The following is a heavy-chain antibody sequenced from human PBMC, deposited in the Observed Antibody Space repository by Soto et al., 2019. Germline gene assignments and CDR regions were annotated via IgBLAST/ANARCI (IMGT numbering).Heavy chain of an antibody. D-gene: IGHD6-6*01. J-gene: IGHJ5*02. CDR1: GYSFTSYW. V-gene: IGHV5-10-1*01. Sequence: GESLKISCNGSGYSFTSYWISWVRQMPWKGLEWMGRIDPSDSYTNYSPSFQGHVTISADKSISTAYLQWSSLKASDTAMYYCARRGLAARFGDNWSDPWGQGTLVTVSS. CDR2: IDPSDSYT. CDR3: ARRGLAARFGDNWSDP.